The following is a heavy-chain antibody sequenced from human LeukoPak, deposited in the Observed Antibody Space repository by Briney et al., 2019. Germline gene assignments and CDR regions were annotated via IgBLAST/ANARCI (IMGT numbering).Heavy chain of an antibody. Sequence: SETLSLTCAVSGGSFSGYYWYWIRQPPGKGLEWIGEINHGEGTNYNPSLKSRATLSVDTSKNQFSLKLTSVTAADTAVYYCARGRTYYYDTSGYYPSIYYGMDVWGQGTTVIVSS. D-gene: IGHD3-22*01. V-gene: IGHV4-34*01. J-gene: IGHJ6*02. CDR3: ARGRTYYYDTSGYYPSIYYGMDV. CDR2: INHGEGT. CDR1: GGSFSGYY.